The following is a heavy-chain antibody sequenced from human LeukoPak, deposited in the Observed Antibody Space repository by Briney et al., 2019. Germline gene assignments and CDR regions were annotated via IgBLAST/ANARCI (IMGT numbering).Heavy chain of an antibody. Sequence: GESLKISCKGSGYSFTNYWIGWVRQMPGKGLEWMGIIYARDSDTKYSPSFQGQVTISADKSISTAYLQWSSLKASDTAMYFCARGTGYSYGSSNYWGQGTLVTVSS. CDR3: ARGTGYSYGSSNY. CDR1: GYSFTNYW. J-gene: IGHJ4*02. D-gene: IGHD5-18*01. CDR2: IYARDSDT. V-gene: IGHV5-51*01.